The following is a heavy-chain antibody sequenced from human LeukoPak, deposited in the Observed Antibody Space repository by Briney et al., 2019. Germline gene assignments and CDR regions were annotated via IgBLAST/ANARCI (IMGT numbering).Heavy chain of an antibody. J-gene: IGHJ6*03. CDR2: IYGGGST. V-gene: IGHV3-53*01. Sequence: PGGSLRLSRAASGFTVSSNYMSWVRRAPGKGLEWVSVIYGGGSTYYADSVKGRFTISRDNSKNTVYLQMNSLRVEDTAEYFCARVPATYYYYYMDLWGKGTTVTVSS. CDR3: ARVPATYYYYYMDL. CDR1: GFTVSSNY.